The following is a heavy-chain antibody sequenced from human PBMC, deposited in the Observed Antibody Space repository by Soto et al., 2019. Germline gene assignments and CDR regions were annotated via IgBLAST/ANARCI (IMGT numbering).Heavy chain of an antibody. J-gene: IGHJ4*02. V-gene: IGHV3-23*01. CDR1: GFTFSSYA. CDR2: ISGSGGST. D-gene: IGHD3-16*02. CDR3: AKAMGELSLALDY. Sequence: SLRLSCAASGFTFSSYAMSWVRQAPGKGLEWVSAISGSGGSTYYADSVKGRFTISRDNSKNTLYLQMNSLRAEDTAVYYCAKAMGELSLALDYWGQGTLVIVSS.